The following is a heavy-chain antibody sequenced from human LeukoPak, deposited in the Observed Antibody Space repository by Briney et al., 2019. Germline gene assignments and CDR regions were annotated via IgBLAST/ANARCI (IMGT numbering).Heavy chain of an antibody. V-gene: IGHV1-46*01. CDR3: ARDNAEWELLMGWRY. Sequence: ASVKVSCKASGYTFTSYYMHWVRQAPGQGLEWMGIINPSGGSTSYAQKFQGRVTMTRDMSTSTVYMELSSLRSEDTAVYYCARDNAEWELLMGWRYWGQGTLVTVSS. J-gene: IGHJ4*02. CDR1: GYTFTSYY. D-gene: IGHD1-26*01. CDR2: INPSGGST.